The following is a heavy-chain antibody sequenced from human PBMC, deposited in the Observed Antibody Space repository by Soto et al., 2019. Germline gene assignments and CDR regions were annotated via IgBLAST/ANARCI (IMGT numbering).Heavy chain of an antibody. Sequence: ASVKVSCKASGYTFTHYGITWVRQAPGQGLEWMGWINSFSGDTNYPQKLQDRLTMTTDTSTNTVYMELRNLRSDDTAVYYCARDLHSGGKYWYFDIWGRGTLVTVSS. V-gene: IGHV1-18*01. J-gene: IGHJ2*01. CDR3: ARDLHSGGKYWYFDI. CDR2: INSFSGDT. CDR1: GYTFTHYG. D-gene: IGHD2-15*01.